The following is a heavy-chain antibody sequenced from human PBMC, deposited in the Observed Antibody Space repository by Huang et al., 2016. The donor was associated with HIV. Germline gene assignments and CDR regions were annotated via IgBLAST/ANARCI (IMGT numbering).Heavy chain of an antibody. V-gene: IGHV7-4-1*02. CDR1: GYSFSDYA. D-gene: IGHD1-7*01. Sequence: QVQLVQSGSEFKKPGASVRVSCKASGYSFSDYAVNWVRQAPGQGLEWMGWNNTNTGNATYGQGFRGRVVFSLDTSVKTAYLHISSLKTEDAAVYYCARDARELRDYLVRFNWFAPWGQGTLVTVSS. CDR3: ARDARELRDYLVRFNWFAP. J-gene: IGHJ5*02. CDR2: NNTNTGNA.